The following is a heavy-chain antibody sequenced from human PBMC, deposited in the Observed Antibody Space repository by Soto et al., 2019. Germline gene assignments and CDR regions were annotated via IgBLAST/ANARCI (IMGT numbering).Heavy chain of an antibody. CDR3: ARDATYGSGRGPDWYFDL. Sequence: EEQLVESGGGMVQPGGSLRLSCVASGFAFSSYDMHWVRQVAGKGLEWVSATGTTGDTYYPGSVKGRFTISREDGKNSXXLQMNNLRPGDTAVYYCARDATYGSGRGPDWYFDLWGRGTLVTVSS. D-gene: IGHD3-10*01. J-gene: IGHJ2*01. CDR1: GFAFSSYD. CDR2: TGTTGDT. V-gene: IGHV3-13*04.